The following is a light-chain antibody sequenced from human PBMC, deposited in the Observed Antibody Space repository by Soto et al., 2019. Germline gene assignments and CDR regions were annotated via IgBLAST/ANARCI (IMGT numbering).Light chain of an antibody. Sequence: DVVMTQSPLSLPVTLGQPASISCRSSQSLIHSDGETYLSWFQQRPGQSPRRLIYKVSDRDSGVPDRFSGSGSGTDFTLKISRVEAEDVGIYYCMQGTHWPWTFGQGTEVEIK. CDR2: KVS. CDR3: MQGTHWPWT. V-gene: IGKV2-30*02. CDR1: QSLIHSDGETY. J-gene: IGKJ1*01.